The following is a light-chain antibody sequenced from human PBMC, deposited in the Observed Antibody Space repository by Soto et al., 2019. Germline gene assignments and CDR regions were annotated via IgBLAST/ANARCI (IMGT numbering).Light chain of an antibody. CDR3: AAWDDKWNGL. CDR1: GSNIGTNT. Sequence: QSVLTQPPSASGTPGQRVTISCSGSGSNIGTNTVNWYQVLPGTAPKLLIYNNDQRPSGVPDRFSGSKSGTSASLAISGLGSEDGVDYNCAAWDDKWNGLFGGGTNLPVL. J-gene: IGLJ3*02. V-gene: IGLV1-44*01. CDR2: NND.